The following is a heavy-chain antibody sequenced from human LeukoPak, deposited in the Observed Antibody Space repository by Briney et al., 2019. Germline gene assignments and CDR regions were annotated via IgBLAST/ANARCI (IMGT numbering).Heavy chain of an antibody. J-gene: IGHJ4*02. Sequence: SETLSLTCSVSNYSISDGYYWGWIRQPPGKGLEWIGGVYHSGATYYTPSLKSRVTISVDTSKNQFSLKLSSVTAADTAVYYCARLHSRNPFDYWGQGTLVTVSS. D-gene: IGHD1-14*01. V-gene: IGHV4-38-2*02. CDR1: NYSISDGYY. CDR2: VYHSGAT. CDR3: ARLHSRNPFDY.